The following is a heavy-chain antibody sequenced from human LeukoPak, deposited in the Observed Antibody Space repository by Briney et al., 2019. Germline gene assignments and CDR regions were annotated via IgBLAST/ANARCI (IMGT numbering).Heavy chain of an antibody. Sequence: GGSLRLSCAASGFTFSSYWMSWVRQAPGKGLEWVANIKQDGSQKHYVDSVKGRFTISRDNAKKSLYLQMNNLRAEDTGVYYCAREDWGPDYWGQGTLVTVSS. CDR2: IKQDGSQK. J-gene: IGHJ4*02. CDR3: AREDWGPDY. V-gene: IGHV3-7*01. CDR1: GFTFSSYW. D-gene: IGHD7-27*01.